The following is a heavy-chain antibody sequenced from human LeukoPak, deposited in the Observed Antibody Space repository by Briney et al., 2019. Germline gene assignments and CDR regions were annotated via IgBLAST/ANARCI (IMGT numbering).Heavy chain of an antibody. V-gene: IGHV3-64*01. CDR1: GFTFSSYA. D-gene: IGHD3-22*01. Sequence: GGSLRLSCAASGFTFSSYAMHWVRQAPGKGLEYVSAISSNGGSTYYANSVKGRFTISRDNSKNTLYLQMGSLRAEDMAVYYCATSGATMIVVGGFDYWGQGTLVTVSS. J-gene: IGHJ4*02. CDR3: ATSGATMIVVGGFDY. CDR2: ISSNGGST.